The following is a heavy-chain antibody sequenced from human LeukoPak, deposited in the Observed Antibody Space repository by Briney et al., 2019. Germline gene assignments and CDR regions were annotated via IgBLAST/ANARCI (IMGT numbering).Heavy chain of an antibody. CDR2: IKRKTDGGAI. V-gene: IGHV3-15*01. CDR1: GFTFSSYA. CDR3: TSTLGY. Sequence: GRSLRLSCAASGFTFSSYAMHWVRQAPGKGLEWVGRIKRKTDGGAIDYAEPVKGRFTISRDDSKNTLYLQMNSLKTEDTGVYYCTSTLGYWGQGTPVTVSS. J-gene: IGHJ4*02.